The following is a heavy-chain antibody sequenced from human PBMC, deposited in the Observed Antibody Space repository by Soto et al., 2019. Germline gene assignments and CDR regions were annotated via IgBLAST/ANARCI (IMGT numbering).Heavy chain of an antibody. CDR3: AKAAFLTTVTTASWFDP. D-gene: IGHD4-4*01. CDR1: GFTFSSYA. V-gene: IGHV3-23*01. Sequence: PGGSLRLSCAASGFTFSSYARSWVRQAPGKGLEWVSAISGSGGSTYYADSVKGRFTISRDNSKNTLYLQMNSLRAEDTAVYYCAKAAFLTTVTTASWFDPWGQGTLVTVYS. CDR2: ISGSGGST. J-gene: IGHJ5*02.